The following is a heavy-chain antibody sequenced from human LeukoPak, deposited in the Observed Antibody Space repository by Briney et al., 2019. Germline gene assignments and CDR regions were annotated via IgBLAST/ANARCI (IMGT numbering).Heavy chain of an antibody. CDR1: GYTFTSYG. CDR3: ARVSRCSSTSCYVLGYYMDV. CDR2: ISAYNGNT. J-gene: IGHJ6*03. Sequence: ASVKVSCKASGYTFTSYGISWVRQAPGQGLEWMGWISAYNGNTNYAQKLQGRVTMTTDTSTSTAYVELRSLRSDDTAVYYCARVSRCSSTSCYVLGYYMDVWGKGTTVTVSS. D-gene: IGHD2-2*01. V-gene: IGHV1-18*01.